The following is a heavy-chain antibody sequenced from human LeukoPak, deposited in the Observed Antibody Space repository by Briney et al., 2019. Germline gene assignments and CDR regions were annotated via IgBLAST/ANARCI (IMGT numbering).Heavy chain of an antibody. CDR2: IIPILGIA. J-gene: IGHJ4*02. CDR1: GGTFSSYT. D-gene: IGHD3-10*01. Sequence: SVKVSCMASGGTFSSYTISWVRQAPGQGLEWMGRIIPILGIANYAQKFQGRVTITADKSTSTAYMELSGLRSEDTAVYYCARAHKRIGEGPYYFDYWGQGTLVTVPS. CDR3: ARAHKRIGEGPYYFDY. V-gene: IGHV1-69*02.